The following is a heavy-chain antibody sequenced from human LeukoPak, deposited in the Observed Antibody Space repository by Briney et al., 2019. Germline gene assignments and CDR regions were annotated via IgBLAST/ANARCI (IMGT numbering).Heavy chain of an antibody. Sequence: GGSLRLSCAASGFTFSSYGMQWVRQAPGKGLEGVAFIRYDGSNKYYADSVKGRFTISRDNSKNTLYLQMNSLRAEDTAVYYCAKGYDFWSGRLDYWGQGTLVTVSS. V-gene: IGHV3-30*02. CDR3: AKGYDFWSGRLDY. J-gene: IGHJ4*02. CDR1: GFTFSSYG. D-gene: IGHD3-3*01. CDR2: IRYDGSNK.